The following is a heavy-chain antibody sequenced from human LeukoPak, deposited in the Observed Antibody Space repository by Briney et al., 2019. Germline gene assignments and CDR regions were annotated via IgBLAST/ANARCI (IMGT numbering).Heavy chain of an antibody. J-gene: IGHJ4*02. V-gene: IGHV4-38-2*01. CDR3: ARSRSSSPYYFDT. Sequence: PSETLSLTCAVSGYSISSGYYWGWIRQPPGKGLEWIGSIYHSGSTYYNPSLKSRVTISVDMSKNHLSLELTSVTAADSAVYYCARSRSSSPYYFDTWGQGTLVTVSS. CDR1: GYSISSGYY. CDR2: IYHSGST. D-gene: IGHD6-19*01.